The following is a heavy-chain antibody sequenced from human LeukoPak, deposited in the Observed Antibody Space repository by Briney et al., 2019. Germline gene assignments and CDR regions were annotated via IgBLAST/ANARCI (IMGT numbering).Heavy chain of an antibody. CDR1: GFTFSSYS. Sequence: PGGSLRLSCAASGFTFSSYSMNWVRQAPGKGLEWVSYISSSSSTICYADSVKGRFTISRDNAKNSLYLQMNSLRDEDTAVYYCARDKRGSSGDISTDYWGQGTLVTVSS. J-gene: IGHJ4*02. D-gene: IGHD3-22*01. CDR2: ISSSSSTI. CDR3: ARDKRGSSGDISTDY. V-gene: IGHV3-48*02.